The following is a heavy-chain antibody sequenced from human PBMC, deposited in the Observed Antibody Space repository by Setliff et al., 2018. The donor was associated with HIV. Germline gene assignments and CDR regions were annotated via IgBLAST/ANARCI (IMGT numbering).Heavy chain of an antibody. CDR2: INHSGST. J-gene: IGHJ2*01. CDR1: GGSFSGYY. Sequence: LSLTCAVYGGSFSGYYWSWIRQPPGKGLEWIGEINHSGSTNYNPSLKSRVTISVDTSKDQFSLKLSSVTAADTAVYYCARGLGQQLGRFWYFDLWGHGTLVTVSS. CDR3: ARGLGQQLGRFWYFDL. D-gene: IGHD6-13*01. V-gene: IGHV4-34*01.